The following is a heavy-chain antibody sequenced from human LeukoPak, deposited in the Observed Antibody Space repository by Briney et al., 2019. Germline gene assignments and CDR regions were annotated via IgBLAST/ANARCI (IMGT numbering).Heavy chain of an antibody. Sequence: SETLSLTCTVSSGSISITTYYWDWLRQAPWKGRERIRNINHSSITYYTASFKRRVTMRQETSKNQFSLTLTPLTAADTAVYYCARHPAALTWFDTWGEGPLVTVSS. J-gene: IGHJ5*02. CDR1: SGSISITTYY. D-gene: IGHD3-3*02. CDR3: ARHPAALTWFDT. CDR2: INHSSIT. V-gene: IGHV4-39*01.